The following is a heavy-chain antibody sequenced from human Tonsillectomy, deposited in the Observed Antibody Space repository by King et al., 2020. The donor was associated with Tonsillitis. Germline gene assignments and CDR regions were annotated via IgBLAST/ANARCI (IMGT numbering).Heavy chain of an antibody. CDR1: GFTFSNYG. Sequence: QLVQSGGGVVQPGRSLRLSCAASGFTFSNYGMHWVRQAPGKGLEWVALIAYDASYENYADSVKGRFAISRDNSKNTLYLEMNSLRVEDTAVYFCAKDGIALSDWYFDLWGRGTLVTVSS. CDR2: IAYDASYE. CDR3: AKDGIALSDWYFDL. D-gene: IGHD3-16*02. V-gene: IGHV3-30*18. J-gene: IGHJ2*01.